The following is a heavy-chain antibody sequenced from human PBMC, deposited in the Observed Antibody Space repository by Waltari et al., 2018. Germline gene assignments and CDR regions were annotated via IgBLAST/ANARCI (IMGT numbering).Heavy chain of an antibody. V-gene: IGHV5-51*03. J-gene: IGHJ3*02. CDR1: GYSFTSYW. Sequence: EVQLVQSGAEVKKPGESLKISCTGSGYSFTSYWLGWVRQMPGKGLEWLGIIYPGDSDTRDSPSFKGQVTISAEKSISTAYLQWSSLKASDTAMYYCARDGLWRDAFDIWGQGTMVTVSS. D-gene: IGHD5-18*01. CDR3: ARDGLWRDAFDI. CDR2: IYPGDSDT.